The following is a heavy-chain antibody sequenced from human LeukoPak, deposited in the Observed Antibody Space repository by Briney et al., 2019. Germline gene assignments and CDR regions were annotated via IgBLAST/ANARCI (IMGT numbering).Heavy chain of an antibody. CDR3: ARATYSSGWGTSDY. CDR2: IYYSRST. V-gene: IGHV4-59*01. Sequence: RSSETLSLTCTVSGGSISSYYWSWIRQPPGKGLEWIGYIYYSRSTNYNPSLQSRVTLSVDTSKNQFSLKLSSVTAADTAVYYCARATYSSGWGTSDYWGQGTLVTVSS. D-gene: IGHD6-19*01. CDR1: GGSISSYY. J-gene: IGHJ4*02.